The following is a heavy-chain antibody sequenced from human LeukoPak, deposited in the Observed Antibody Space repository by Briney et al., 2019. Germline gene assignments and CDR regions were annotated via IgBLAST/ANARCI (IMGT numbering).Heavy chain of an antibody. V-gene: IGHV4-34*01. CDR1: SGSFSNYY. CDR3: ASGPPKYQPNCFDP. D-gene: IGHD1-14*01. J-gene: IGHJ5*02. CDR2: INHSGST. Sequence: SETLSLTCAVYSGSFSNYYWTWIRQPPEKGLEWIGEINHSGSTNYNPSLKSRVTMSVDTSKNHFSLKLNSVTAADTAVYYCASGPPKYQPNCFDPRGQGTLVTVSS.